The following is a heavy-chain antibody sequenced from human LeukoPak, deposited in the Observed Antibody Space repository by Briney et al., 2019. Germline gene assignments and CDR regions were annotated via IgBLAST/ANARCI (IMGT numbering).Heavy chain of an antibody. Sequence: SETLSLTCSVSGGSISNYYWSWIRQPPGKGLEWIGSIYHDGSTYYNPSLKSRVAISVDTSDNLFSLNLTSVTAADTAMYFCARTSRSGRAGGPFDIWGLGTMVTVSS. J-gene: IGHJ3*02. V-gene: IGHV4-59*08. CDR1: GGSISNYY. CDR3: ARTSRSGRAGGPFDI. D-gene: IGHD1-26*01. CDR2: IYHDGST.